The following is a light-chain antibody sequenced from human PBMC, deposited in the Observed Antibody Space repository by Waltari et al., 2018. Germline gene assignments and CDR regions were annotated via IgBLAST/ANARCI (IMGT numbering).Light chain of an antibody. CDR2: EVS. V-gene: IGLV2-18*02. CDR3: SSYTSSSPYV. Sequence: QSALTQPPSVSGSPGTSVTTSCPGTSSDLGSYNRFHWYQQPPGTAPTLIIYEVSNRPSGVPDRFSGSKSGNTASLTISGLQTEDEADYYCSSYTSSSPYVFGTGTKVTVL. J-gene: IGLJ1*01. CDR1: SSDLGSYNR.